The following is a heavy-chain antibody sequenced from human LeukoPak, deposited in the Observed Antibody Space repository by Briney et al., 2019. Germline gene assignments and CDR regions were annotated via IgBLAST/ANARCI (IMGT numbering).Heavy chain of an antibody. CDR3: ARGEVYDYGDYVDYYFYMDV. CDR2: MNPNSGNT. J-gene: IGHJ6*03. V-gene: IGHV1-8*01. CDR1: GYTFTSYD. Sequence: ASVKVSCKASGYTFTSYDINWVRQATGQGLEWMGWMNPNSGNTGYAQKFQGRVTMTRNTSISTAYMELSSLRSEDTAVYYCARGEVYDYGDYVDYYFYMDVWGKGTTVTVSS. D-gene: IGHD4-17*01.